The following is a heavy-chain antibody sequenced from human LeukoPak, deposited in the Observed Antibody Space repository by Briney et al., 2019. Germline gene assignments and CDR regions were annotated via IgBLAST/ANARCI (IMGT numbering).Heavy chain of an antibody. Sequence: GGSLRLSLAAPGFTFSTYARSWFRKPPPGGLGGVSSIRGGGDTFYADSVKGRFTLSRDDSRNTVYLQLNNLRVEDTAIYYCAKANWVSNPDAVWWGQGTLVTVSS. CDR1: GFTFSTYA. D-gene: IGHD1-14*01. CDR3: AKANWVSNPDAVW. CDR2: IRGGGDT. V-gene: IGHV3-23*01. J-gene: IGHJ4*02.